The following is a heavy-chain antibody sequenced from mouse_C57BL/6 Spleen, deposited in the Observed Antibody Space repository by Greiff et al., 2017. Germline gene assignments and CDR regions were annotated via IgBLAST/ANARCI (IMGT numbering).Heavy chain of an antibody. CDR1: GYTFTSYW. CDR2: INPSNGGT. V-gene: IGHV1-53*01. CDR3: ARSMASYYSNPYAMDY. J-gene: IGHJ4*01. Sequence: QVQLQQPGTELVKPGASVKLSCKASGYTFTSYWMHWVKQRPGQGLEWIGNINPSNGGTNYNEKFKSKATRTVDKSSSTAYMQLSSLTSEDSAVYYCARSMASYYSNPYAMDYWGQGTSVTVSS. D-gene: IGHD2-5*01.